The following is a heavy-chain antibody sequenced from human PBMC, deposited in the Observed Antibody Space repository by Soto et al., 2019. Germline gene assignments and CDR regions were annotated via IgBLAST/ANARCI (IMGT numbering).Heavy chain of an antibody. CDR3: AIMVVAAAYDAFDI. J-gene: IGHJ3*02. Sequence: QVQLVESGGGVVQPGRSLRLSCAASGFTFSSYGMRWVRQAPGKGLEWVAVISYDGSNKYYADSVKGRFTISRDNSKNTLYLQMNSLRAEDTAVYYCAIMVVAAAYDAFDIWGQGTMVTVSS. CDR1: GFTFSSYG. D-gene: IGHD2-15*01. V-gene: IGHV3-30*03. CDR2: ISYDGSNK.